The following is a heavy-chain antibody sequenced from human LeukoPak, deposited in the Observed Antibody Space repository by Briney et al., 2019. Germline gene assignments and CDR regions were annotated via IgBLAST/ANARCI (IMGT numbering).Heavy chain of an antibody. CDR1: VFSFSSYS. J-gene: IGHJ4*02. V-gene: IGHV3-48*04. Sequence: GGSLRLSCAASVFSFSSYSMNWVRQAPGKGLEWVSYISSSGSTIYYADSVKGRFTISRDNAKNSLYLQMNSLRAEDTAVYYCARDGSGYSSGGFDYWGQGTLVTVSS. D-gene: IGHD6-19*01. CDR3: ARDGSGYSSGGFDY. CDR2: ISSSGSTI.